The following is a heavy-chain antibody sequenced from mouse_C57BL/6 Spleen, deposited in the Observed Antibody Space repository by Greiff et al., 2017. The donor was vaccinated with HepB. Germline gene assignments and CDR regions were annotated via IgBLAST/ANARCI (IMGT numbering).Heavy chain of an antibody. CDR1: GYAFSSSW. CDR3: ARSRYYGPFDY. V-gene: IGHV1-82*01. Sequence: VQLQQSGPELVKPGASVKISCKASGYAFSSSWMNWVKQRPGKGLEWIGRIYPGDGDTNYNGKFKGKATLTADKSSSTAYMQLSSLTSEDSAVYFCARSRYYGPFDYWGQGTTLTVSS. CDR2: IYPGDGDT. J-gene: IGHJ2*01. D-gene: IGHD1-1*01.